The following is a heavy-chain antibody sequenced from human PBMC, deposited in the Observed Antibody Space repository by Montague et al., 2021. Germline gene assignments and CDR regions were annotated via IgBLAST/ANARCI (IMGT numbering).Heavy chain of an antibody. V-gene: IGHV4-59*04. J-gene: IGHJ5*02. D-gene: IGHD3-10*01. CDR2: MFYGGAT. CDR1: SGSIFHAH. CDR3: AKQDYFVSGTSYKGFDP. Sequence: SETLSLTCTVSSGSIFHAHWSWVRQPPGKGLEWLGSMFYGGATSNNPSPKSRVTMSIDTSTNQFSLKLSFVTAADTAAYYCAKQDYFVSGTSYKGFDPWGQGILVTVSS.